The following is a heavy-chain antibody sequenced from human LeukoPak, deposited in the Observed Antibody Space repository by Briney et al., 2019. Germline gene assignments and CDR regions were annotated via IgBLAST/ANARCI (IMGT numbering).Heavy chain of an antibody. CDR3: ARRGRDGYNSPIWVDY. Sequence: GESLKISCKGSGYSFTSYWIGWVRQMPGKGLGWMGIIYPGDSDTRYSPSFQGQVTISADKSISTAYLQWSSLKASDTAMYYCARRGRDGYNSPIWVDYWGQGTLVTVSS. D-gene: IGHD5-24*01. V-gene: IGHV5-51*01. CDR2: IYPGDSDT. J-gene: IGHJ4*02. CDR1: GYSFTSYW.